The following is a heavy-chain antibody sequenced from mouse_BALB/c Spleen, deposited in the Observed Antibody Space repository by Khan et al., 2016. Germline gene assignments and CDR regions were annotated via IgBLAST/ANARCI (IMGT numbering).Heavy chain of an antibody. V-gene: IGHV2-6-7*01. Sequence: QVQLKQSGPGLVAPSQSLSITCTVSGFSITGFAVNWVRQPPGKGLEWLGVLWGDGSTDYDSAIKSRLSISKDNSKSQVFVTMNSLQTDDTDRYYCASYYDYDGGFAYWGQGTLVTVSA. CDR2: LWGDGST. CDR1: GFSITGFA. J-gene: IGHJ3*01. D-gene: IGHD2-4*01. CDR3: ASYYDYDGGFAY.